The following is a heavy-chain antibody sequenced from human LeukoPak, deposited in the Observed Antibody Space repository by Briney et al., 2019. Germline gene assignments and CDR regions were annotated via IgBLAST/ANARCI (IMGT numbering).Heavy chain of an antibody. CDR3: AKTFRRFGELFWFDP. Sequence: PGGSLRLSCAASGFTFSSYAMSWVRQAPGKGLEWVSAISGSGGSTYYADSVKGRFTISRDNSKNTLYLQMNSLRAEDTAVYYCAKTFRRFGELFWFDPWGQGTLVTVSS. CDR1: GFTFSSYA. CDR2: ISGSGGST. V-gene: IGHV3-23*01. D-gene: IGHD3-10*01. J-gene: IGHJ5*02.